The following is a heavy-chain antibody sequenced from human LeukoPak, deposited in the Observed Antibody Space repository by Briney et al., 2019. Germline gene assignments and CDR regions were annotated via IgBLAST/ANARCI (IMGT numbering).Heavy chain of an antibody. Sequence: SETLSLTCTVSGGSISSYYWSWIRQPPGKGLEWIGYIYYSGSTNYNPSLKSRATISVDTSKNQFSLKLSSVTAADTAVYYCARDSMNFFDLWGRGTLVTVSS. CDR2: IYYSGST. CDR3: ARDSMNFFDL. V-gene: IGHV4-59*01. D-gene: IGHD3-3*01. CDR1: GGSISSYY. J-gene: IGHJ2*01.